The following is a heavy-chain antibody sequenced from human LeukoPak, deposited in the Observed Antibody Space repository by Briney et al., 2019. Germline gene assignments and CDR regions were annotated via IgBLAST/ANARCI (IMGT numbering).Heavy chain of an antibody. CDR3: ARDRHWNQGNFDY. J-gene: IGHJ4*02. V-gene: IGHV1-2*02. Sequence: ASVKVSCKASGYTITGYYIHWVRQAPGQGLEWMGWSNPNSGDTNYAQKFQGRVTMTRDMSINTAFMEPSRLRSDDTAVYYCARDRHWNQGNFDYWGQGTLVTVSS. CDR2: SNPNSGDT. D-gene: IGHD1-1*01. CDR1: GYTITGYY.